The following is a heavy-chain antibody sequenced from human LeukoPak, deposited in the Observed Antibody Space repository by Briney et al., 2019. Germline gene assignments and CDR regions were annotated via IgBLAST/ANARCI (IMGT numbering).Heavy chain of an antibody. CDR2: IDYGGTT. J-gene: IGHJ4*02. CDR1: GGSISSTSYY. CDR3: ARRGQAAGSKGAFDY. V-gene: IGHV4-39*01. D-gene: IGHD6-13*01. Sequence: SETLSLTCTVSGGSISSTSYYWAWIRQPPGRGLEWIGSIDYGGTTYYNPSLKSRVTISVDTSKNQFSLKLSSVTASDTAKYFCARRGQAAGSKGAFDYWGQGTLVTVSS.